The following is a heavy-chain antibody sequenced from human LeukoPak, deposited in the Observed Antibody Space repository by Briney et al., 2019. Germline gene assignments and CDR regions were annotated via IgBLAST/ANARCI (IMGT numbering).Heavy chain of an antibody. Sequence: PSETLSLTCAVYGGSFSGYYWSWIRQPPGKGLEWIGEINHRGSTNYNPSLKSRVTISVDTSKNQFSLKLSSVTAADTAVYYCARGRPPRQQLASVGYYYYGMDVWGKGTTVTVSS. D-gene: IGHD6-13*01. CDR3: ARGRPPRQQLASVGYYYYGMDV. J-gene: IGHJ6*04. CDR1: GGSFSGYY. CDR2: INHRGST. V-gene: IGHV4-34*01.